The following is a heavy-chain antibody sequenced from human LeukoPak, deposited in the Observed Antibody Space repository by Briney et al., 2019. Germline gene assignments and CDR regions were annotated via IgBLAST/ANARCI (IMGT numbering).Heavy chain of an antibody. Sequence: GGSLRLSCAASGFTFSSYGMHWVRQAPGKGLEWVAVISYDGSDKYFADSVKGRFTISRDNSKNTLYLQMNSLRAEDTAVYYCAKAPRPWVGGAAGSRYYFHYWGQGTLVTVSS. CDR1: GFTFSSYG. J-gene: IGHJ4*02. V-gene: IGHV3-30*18. CDR2: ISYDGSDK. D-gene: IGHD1-26*01. CDR3: AKAPRPWVGGAAGSRYYFHY.